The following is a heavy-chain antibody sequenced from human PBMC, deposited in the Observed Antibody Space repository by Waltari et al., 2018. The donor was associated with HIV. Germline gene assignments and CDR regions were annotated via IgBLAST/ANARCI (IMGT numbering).Heavy chain of an antibody. CDR2: IRYDGSKK. V-gene: IGHV3-30*02. J-gene: IGHJ3*02. CDR1: GFTFSSYG. D-gene: IGHD1-26*01. CDR3: AKDHPVGALGAFDI. Sequence: QVQLVESGGGVVQPGGSLRLSCAASGFTFSSYGMHWVRQAPGKGLEWVAFIRYDGSKKYYADSVEGRFTISRDNSKNTLYLQMNSLRAEDTAVYYCAKDHPVGALGAFDIWGQGTMVTVSS.